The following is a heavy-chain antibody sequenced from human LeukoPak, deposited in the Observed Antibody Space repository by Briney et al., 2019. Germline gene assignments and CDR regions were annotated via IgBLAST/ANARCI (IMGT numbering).Heavy chain of an antibody. Sequence: GGSLRLSCAASGFTFSSYGMHWVRQAPGKGLEWVAVISYDGSNKYYADSVKGRFTISRDNSKNTLYLQMNSLRAEDTAVYYCARDNGRITGTQWYYYYYMDVWGKGTTVTVSS. V-gene: IGHV3-30*03. CDR1: GFTFSSYG. CDR2: ISYDGSNK. D-gene: IGHD1-20*01. CDR3: ARDNGRITGTQWYYYYYMDV. J-gene: IGHJ6*03.